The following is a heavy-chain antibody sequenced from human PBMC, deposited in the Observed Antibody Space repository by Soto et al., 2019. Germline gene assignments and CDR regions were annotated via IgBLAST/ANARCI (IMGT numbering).Heavy chain of an antibody. J-gene: IGHJ5*01. V-gene: IGHV3-21*01. Sequence: LRLSCAASGFTFGRYGLNWLRRAPGKRLERVASISSSTSYGYYAHSVMCRFSTSRDNAKNIRYLEMYALRPGDTAVYYCSRDASEGAVGNWFGSWG. CDR1: GFTFGRYG. CDR3: SRDASEGAVGNWFGS. D-gene: IGHD2-2*01. CDR2: ISSSTSYG.